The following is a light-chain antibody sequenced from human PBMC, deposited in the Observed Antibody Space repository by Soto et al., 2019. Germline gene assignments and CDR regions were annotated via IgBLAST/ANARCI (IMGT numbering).Light chain of an antibody. CDR1: QSVSSN. V-gene: IGKV3-15*01. CDR2: GAS. CDR3: QQYNDWPS. J-gene: IGKJ1*01. Sequence: EIVMTQSPATLSVSPGDRATLSCRASQSVSSNLAWYQQKPGQAPGLLIYGASTRATGIPGRFSGSGSGTEFTLTISSLQSEDSAVYSCQQYNDWPSFGQGTKVEIE.